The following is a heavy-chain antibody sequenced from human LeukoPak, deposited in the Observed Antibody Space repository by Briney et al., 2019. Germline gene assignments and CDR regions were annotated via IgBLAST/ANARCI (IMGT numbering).Heavy chain of an antibody. CDR3: ARSIVVVPAAIDH. J-gene: IGHJ4*02. CDR2: VSGYNGNT. V-gene: IGHV1-18*01. CDR1: GYRFSSYG. Sequence: ASVKVSCKASGYRFSSYGINWVRQAPGQGLEWMGWVSGYNGNTKYAQKFQGRVTMTTDTSTDTAYMELRSLRSDDTAMYYCARSIVVVPAAIDHWGQGTLVTVSS. D-gene: IGHD2-2*02.